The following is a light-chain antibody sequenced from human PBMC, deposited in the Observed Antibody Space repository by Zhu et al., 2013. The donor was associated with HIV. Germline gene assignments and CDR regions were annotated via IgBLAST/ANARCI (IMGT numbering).Light chain of an antibody. CDR1: QSISSW. CDR3: LQHNSYPRT. V-gene: IGKV1-5*01. CDR2: DAS. J-gene: IGKJ1*01. Sequence: DIQLTQSPSFLSASVGDRVTITCRASQSISSWLAWYQQKPGKAPKLLIYDASNLETGVPSRFSGSGSGTEFTLTISSLQPEDFATYYCLQHNSYPRTFGQGTKVEIK.